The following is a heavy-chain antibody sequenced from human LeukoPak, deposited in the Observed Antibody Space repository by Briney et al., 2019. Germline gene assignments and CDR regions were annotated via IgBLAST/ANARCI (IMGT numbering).Heavy chain of an antibody. CDR2: ISSSGSTI. J-gene: IGHJ6*03. CDR3: ARDGRGVIDYYYMDV. CDR1: GFTFSSYS. V-gene: IGHV3-48*04. D-gene: IGHD3-10*01. Sequence: GGSLRLSCAASGFTFSSYSMNWVRQAPGKGLEWVSYISSSGSTIYYADSVKGRFTISRDNAKNSLYLQMNSLRAEDTAVYYCARDGRGVIDYYYMDVWGKGTTVTISS.